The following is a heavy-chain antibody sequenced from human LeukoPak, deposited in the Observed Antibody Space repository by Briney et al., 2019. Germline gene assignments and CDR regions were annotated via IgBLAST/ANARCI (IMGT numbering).Heavy chain of an antibody. J-gene: IGHJ4*02. V-gene: IGHV1-18*01. CDR3: ARGSQWIQLCRYFDY. Sequence: ASVKVSCTASGYTFTSYGISWVRQAPGQGLEWMGCISAYNGNTNYAQKLQGRVTMTTDTSTSTAYMELRSLRSDDTAVYYCARGSQWIQLCRYFDYWGQGTLVTVSS. D-gene: IGHD5-18*01. CDR2: ISAYNGNT. CDR1: GYTFTSYG.